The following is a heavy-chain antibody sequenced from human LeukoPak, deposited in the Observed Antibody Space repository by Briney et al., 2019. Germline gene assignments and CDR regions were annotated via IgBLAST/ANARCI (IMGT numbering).Heavy chain of an antibody. V-gene: IGHV4-61*02. Sequence: SETLSLTCTLSGDFITSDTYSWSWIRQPAGMQLEWIGRIYTTGTTNYNPSLRSRVTMSIDTSKNQFSLKLNSVTAADTAVYYRARSWYNGNYHGAFNMWDEGTMVTVTS. CDR3: ARSWYNGNYHGAFNM. D-gene: IGHD1-26*01. CDR1: GDFITSDTYS. CDR2: IYTTGTT. J-gene: IGHJ3*02.